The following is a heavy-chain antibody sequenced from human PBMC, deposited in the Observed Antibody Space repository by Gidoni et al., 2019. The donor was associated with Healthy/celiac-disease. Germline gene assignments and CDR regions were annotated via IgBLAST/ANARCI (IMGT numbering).Heavy chain of an antibody. Sequence: EVQLVESGGGLVQPGGSLRLSCAASGFTFSSYWMSWVRQAPGKGLEWVANIKQDGSEKYYVDSVKGRFTISRDNAKNSLYLQMNSLRAEDTAVYYCAREGQQLVHYWFDPWGQGTLVTVSS. CDR1: GFTFSSYW. D-gene: IGHD6-13*01. CDR3: AREGQQLVHYWFDP. V-gene: IGHV3-7*04. CDR2: IKQDGSEK. J-gene: IGHJ5*02.